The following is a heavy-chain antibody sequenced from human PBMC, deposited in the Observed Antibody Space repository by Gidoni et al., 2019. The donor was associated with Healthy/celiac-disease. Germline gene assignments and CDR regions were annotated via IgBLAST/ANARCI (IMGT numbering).Heavy chain of an antibody. CDR1: GGYFSGYY. J-gene: IGHJ4*02. CDR2: INPSGST. Sequence: QVQLQQWGAGLLKPSETLSLTCAVYGGYFSGYYWSWIRQPPGEGLEWIGAINPSGSTNYNPALKSRVTISVDTSKNQFALKLSSVTAADTAVYYCARLASRIVVVVSAPLDYWGQGTLVTVSS. CDR3: ARLASRIVVVVSAPLDY. D-gene: IGHD2-15*01. V-gene: IGHV4-34*01.